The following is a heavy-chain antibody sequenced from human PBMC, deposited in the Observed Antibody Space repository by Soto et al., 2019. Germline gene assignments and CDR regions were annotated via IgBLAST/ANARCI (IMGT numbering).Heavy chain of an antibody. CDR2: IWYDGSNK. D-gene: IGHD1-1*01. V-gene: IGHV3-33*01. J-gene: IGHJ4*02. Sequence: GGSLRLSCAASGFTFSSYGMHWVRQAPGEGLEWVAVIWYDGSNKYYADSVKGRFTISRDNSKNTLYLQMNSLRAEDTAVYYCARDRTTGTKYLGYWGQGTLVTVSS. CDR1: GFTFSSYG. CDR3: ARDRTTGTKYLGY.